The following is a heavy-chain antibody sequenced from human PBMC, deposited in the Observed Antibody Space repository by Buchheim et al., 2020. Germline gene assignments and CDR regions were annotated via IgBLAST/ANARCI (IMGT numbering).Heavy chain of an antibody. Sequence: EMQLVESGGGLVQPGGSLRLSCAASAFTVSSTYMSWVRQAPGKGLEWVSILYAGGGTYYADSVKGRFTISRDNSRNTLFLQMNSLRTEDTAVYYCARRVAGAYDYWGQGTL. J-gene: IGHJ4*02. V-gene: IGHV3-66*02. CDR3: ARRVAGAYDY. D-gene: IGHD2-21*01. CDR2: LYAGGGT. CDR1: AFTVSSTY.